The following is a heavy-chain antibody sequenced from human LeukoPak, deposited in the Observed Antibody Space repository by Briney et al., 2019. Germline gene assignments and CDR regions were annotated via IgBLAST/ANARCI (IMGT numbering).Heavy chain of an antibody. J-gene: IGHJ4*02. V-gene: IGHV3-23*01. D-gene: IGHD1-14*01. Sequence: PGGSLRLSCAASGHPLSSYAMSWVPQAPGKGLEWVPANSGSGINTYYADSEKRRYTSSRDNSKNTLYLQMNSLRPEDAAVCYCARPARTVHADYWGRGTLVTVSS. CDR1: GHPLSSYA. CDR3: ARPARTVHADY. CDR2: NSGSGINT.